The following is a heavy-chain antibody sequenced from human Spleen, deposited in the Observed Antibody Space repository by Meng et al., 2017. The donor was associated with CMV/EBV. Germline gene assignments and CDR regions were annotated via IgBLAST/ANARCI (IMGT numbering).Heavy chain of an antibody. D-gene: IGHD2-2*01. J-gene: IGHJ6*02. CDR1: GFTFSSYS. CDR3: ARSLVPTATYYYYAIDV. CDR2: ISSGSSHI. Sequence: GGSLRLSCAASGFTFSSYSLNWVRQAPGKGLEWVSSISSGSSHIYYADSVKGRFIISRDNAKHSLYLQMNSLRAEDTAVYYCARSLVPTATYYYYAIDVWGQGTTVTVSS. V-gene: IGHV3-21*01.